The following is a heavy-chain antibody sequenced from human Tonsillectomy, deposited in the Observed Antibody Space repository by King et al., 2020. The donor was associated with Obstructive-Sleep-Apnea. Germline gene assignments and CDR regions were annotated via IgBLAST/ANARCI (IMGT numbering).Heavy chain of an antibody. D-gene: IGHD6-25*01. Sequence: VQLQQWGAGLLKPSETLSLTCAVFGESFSGYYWTWIRQPPGKGLEWIGEINHDGSTNYNPSLKSRVTISMDTSKSQFSLNLSSVIAADTAVYYCARGHTPRRFDSWGQGTLVTVSS. CDR3: ARGHTPRRFDS. CDR1: GESFSGYY. V-gene: IGHV4-34*01. CDR2: INHDGST. J-gene: IGHJ4*02.